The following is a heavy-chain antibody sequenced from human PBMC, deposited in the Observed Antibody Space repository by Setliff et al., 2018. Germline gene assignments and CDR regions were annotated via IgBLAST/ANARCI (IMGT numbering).Heavy chain of an antibody. J-gene: IGHJ4*02. Sequence: PGGSLRLSCAASGFTLSPFAMTWVRQAPGKGLEWVSVISSDGTSIYYADSVKGRFTISRDNSKNTLYLQMNRLRAEDTAIYYCARCSSWHGHYPHFNYWGQGTLVTVSS. D-gene: IGHD6-13*01. CDR1: GFTLSPFA. CDR3: ARCSSWHGHYPHFNY. CDR2: ISSDGTSI. V-gene: IGHV3-23*03.